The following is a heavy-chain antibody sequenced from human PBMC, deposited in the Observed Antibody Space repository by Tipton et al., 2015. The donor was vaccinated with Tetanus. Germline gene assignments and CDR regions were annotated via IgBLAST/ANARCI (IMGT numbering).Heavy chain of an antibody. J-gene: IGHJ4*02. V-gene: IGHV3-33*01. CDR1: GFIFSSYG. Sequence: SLRLSCAASGFIFSSYGIHWVRQAPGKGLEWVAVSWYDGTDKYYADSVKGRFTISRDNSKNTLXXQMNSLRAEDTAVYYCAREADCXXGSCXSGDFDNWGQGTQVTVSS. CDR2: SWYDGTDK. D-gene: IGHD2-15*01. CDR3: AREADCXXGSCXSGDFDN.